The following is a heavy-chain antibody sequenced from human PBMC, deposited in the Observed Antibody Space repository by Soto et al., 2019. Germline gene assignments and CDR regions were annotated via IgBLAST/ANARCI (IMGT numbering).Heavy chain of an antibody. CDR1: GFTFSSYG. Sequence: AGGSLRLSCAASGFTFSSYGMHWVRQAPGKGLEWVAVISYDGSNKYYADSVKGRFTISRDNSKNTLYLQMNSLRAEDTAVYYCAKDQIRIGYGDYSIYGMDVWGQGTTVTVSS. J-gene: IGHJ6*02. D-gene: IGHD4-17*01. CDR2: ISYDGSNK. CDR3: AKDQIRIGYGDYSIYGMDV. V-gene: IGHV3-30*18.